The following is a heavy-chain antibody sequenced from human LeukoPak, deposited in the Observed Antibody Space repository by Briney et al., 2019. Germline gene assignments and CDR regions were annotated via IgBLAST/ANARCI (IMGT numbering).Heavy chain of an antibody. D-gene: IGHD2-2*01. V-gene: IGHV1-8*03. CDR2: MNPNSGNT. J-gene: IGHJ6*03. CDR1: GYIFTSYD. CDR3: ARDVGYCSSTHCYYYYMDV. Sequence: ASVKVSCKASGYIFTSYDINWVRQATGQGLEWMGWMNPNSGNTGYAQKFQGRVTITRNTSISTAYMELSSLRSEDTAVYYCARDVGYCSSTHCYYYYMDVWGKGTTVTVSS.